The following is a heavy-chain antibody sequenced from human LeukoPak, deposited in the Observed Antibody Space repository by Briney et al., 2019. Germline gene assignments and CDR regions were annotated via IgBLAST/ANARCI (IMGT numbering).Heavy chain of an antibody. CDR2: IKQDGSEK. J-gene: IGHJ4*02. CDR1: GFTFSNYA. D-gene: IGHD3-10*01. CDR3: ARRSGGDY. Sequence: GGSLRLSCAASGFTFSNYAMHWVRQAPGKGLEWVANIKQDGSEKYYVDSVKGRFTISRDNAKNSLYLQMNSLRAEDTAVYYCARRSGGDYWGQGTLVTVSS. V-gene: IGHV3-7*01.